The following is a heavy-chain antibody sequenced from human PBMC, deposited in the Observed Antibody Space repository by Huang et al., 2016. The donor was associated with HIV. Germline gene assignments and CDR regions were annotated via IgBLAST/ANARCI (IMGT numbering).Heavy chain of an antibody. CDR3: ATWELLGP. V-gene: IGHV1-2*02. CDR1: GYTFTGSY. Sequence: QVQFVKSGAELKKPGASVTVSCKASGYTFTGSYIHWVRQAPGQGLEWMGWINPNNGSTNYAQDFKGRLTLTRDTSITTAYMELSGLRFGDTAIYYCATWELLGPWGQGSLVTVSS. D-gene: IGHD1-7*01. J-gene: IGHJ5*02. CDR2: INPNNGST.